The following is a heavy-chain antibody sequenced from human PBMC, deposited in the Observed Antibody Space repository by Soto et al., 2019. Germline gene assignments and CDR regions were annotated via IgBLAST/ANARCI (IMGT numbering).Heavy chain of an antibody. J-gene: IGHJ4*02. D-gene: IGHD3-16*01. V-gene: IGHV1-18*01. Sequence: ASVKVSCKASGYSFSSYGITWVRQAPGQGLEWLGWISPYNDDTKYAQRLQGRVAMTTDTSTRTAYMDIRGLRSDDTAIYYCTRGRIMITFGGAIIIDYWGQGSLVTVSS. CDR1: GYSFSSYG. CDR3: TRGRIMITFGGAIIIDY. CDR2: ISPYNDDT.